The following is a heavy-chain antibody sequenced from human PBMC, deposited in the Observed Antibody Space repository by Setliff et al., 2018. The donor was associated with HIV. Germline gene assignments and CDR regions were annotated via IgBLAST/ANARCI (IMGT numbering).Heavy chain of an antibody. D-gene: IGHD1-26*01. V-gene: IGHV4-39*01. CDR1: GGSTSSSSYY. CDR3: ATHGAQ. J-gene: IGHJ4*02. CDR2: VYYSGST. Sequence: SETLSLTCSVSGGSTSSSSYYWAWVRQPPGKGPEWIGSVYYSGSTHYNPSLKSRVTISVDTSKNQFSLKLGSVTAADTAVYYCATHGAQWGQGTLVTV.